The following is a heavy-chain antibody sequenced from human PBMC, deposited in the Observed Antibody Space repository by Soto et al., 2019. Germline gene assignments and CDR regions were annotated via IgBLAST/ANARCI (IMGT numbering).Heavy chain of an antibody. Sequence: QVQLVQSGAEVKKPGSSVKVSCKASGGTFSSYTISWVRQAPGQGLEWMGRIIPILGIANYAQKFQGRVTITADNSTSPAYMELSSLRSEDTAVSYCATDRGPTNSNWYFDLWGRGTLGTVSS. CDR2: IIPILGIA. J-gene: IGHJ2*01. CDR1: GGTFSSYT. V-gene: IGHV1-69*08. D-gene: IGHD7-27*01. CDR3: ATDRGPTNSNWYFDL.